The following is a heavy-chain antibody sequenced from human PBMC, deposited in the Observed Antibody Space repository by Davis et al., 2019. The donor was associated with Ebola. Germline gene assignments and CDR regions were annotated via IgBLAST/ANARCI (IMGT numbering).Heavy chain of an antibody. CDR2: IYYSGST. CDR1: GGSISSYY. J-gene: IGHJ6*02. CDR3: ARDQLWFGGLYYYYGMDV. V-gene: IGHV4-59*12. D-gene: IGHD3-10*01. Sequence: SATLSLTCTVSGGSISSYYWRWIRQPPGKGLEWIGYIYYSGSTNYNPSLKSRVTISVDKSKNQFSLKLSSVTAADTAVYYCARDQLWFGGLYYYYGMDVWGQGTTVTVSS.